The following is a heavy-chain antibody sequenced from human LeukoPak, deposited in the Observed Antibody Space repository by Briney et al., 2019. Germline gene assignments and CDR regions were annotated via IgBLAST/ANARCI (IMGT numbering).Heavy chain of an antibody. CDR1: GGSISSSNW. CDR2: IYHSGST. Sequence: SETLSLTCAVSGGSISSSNWWSWVRQPPGKGLEWIGEIYHSGSTNYNPSLKSRVTISVDKSKNQFSLKLSSVTAADTAVYYCGSLPQYSSSYKIDYWGQGTLVTVSS. J-gene: IGHJ4*02. CDR3: GSLPQYSSSYKIDY. D-gene: IGHD6-13*01. V-gene: IGHV4-4*02.